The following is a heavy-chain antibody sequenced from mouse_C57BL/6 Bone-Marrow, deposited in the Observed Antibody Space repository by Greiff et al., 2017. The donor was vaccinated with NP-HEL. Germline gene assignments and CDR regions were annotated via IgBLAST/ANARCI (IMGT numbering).Heavy chain of an antibody. V-gene: IGHV1-69*01. CDR1: GYTFTSYW. CDR2: IDPSDSYT. Sequence: QVQLQQPGAELVMPGASVKLSCKASGYTFTSYWMHWVKQRPGQGLEWIGEIDPSDSYTNYNQKFKGKATLTADKSSSTAYMQLSSLTSEDSAVYFCARGGNDGGFAYWGQGTLVTVSA. CDR3: ARGGNDGGFAY. D-gene: IGHD2-12*01. J-gene: IGHJ3*01.